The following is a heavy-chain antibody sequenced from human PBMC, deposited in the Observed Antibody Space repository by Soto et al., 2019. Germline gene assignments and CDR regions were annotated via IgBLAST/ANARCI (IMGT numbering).Heavy chain of an antibody. CDR3: ARASLVIAVGYYYGMDV. D-gene: IGHD3-16*02. CDR2: INAGNGNT. CDR1: GYTFTNYA. Sequence: GASVKVSCKASGYTFTNYAIHWVRQAPGQRLEWMGWINAGNGNTKYSQRFQGRVTITRDTSASTAYMELSSLRSEDTAIYYCARASLVIAVGYYYGMDVWGQGTTVTVSS. V-gene: IGHV1-3*01. J-gene: IGHJ6*02.